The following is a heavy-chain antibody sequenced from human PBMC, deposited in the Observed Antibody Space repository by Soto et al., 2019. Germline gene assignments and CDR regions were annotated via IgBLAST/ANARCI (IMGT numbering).Heavy chain of an antibody. CDR2: VYYTGST. V-gene: IGHV4-59*01. J-gene: IGHJ4*02. CDR1: GGSMSGYY. D-gene: IGHD6-6*01. CDR3: ARSIAVPSGHIDH. Sequence: QVQLQESGPGLLKPSETLSLTCRVSGGSMSGYYWSCVRLAPGKGLEWIGYVYYTGSTNYNPSLQSRVSISVDTSNKHFSLSLSLLTAADTAVYFCARSIAVPSGHIDHWGQGIRVTISS.